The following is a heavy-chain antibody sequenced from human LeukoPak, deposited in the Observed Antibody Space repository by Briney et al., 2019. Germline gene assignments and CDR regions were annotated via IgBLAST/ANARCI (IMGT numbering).Heavy chain of an antibody. CDR2: ISSSSSTI. D-gene: IGHD3-3*01. V-gene: IGHV3-48*04. Sequence: GGSLRLSCAASGFTFSSYSMNWVRQAPGKGLEWVSYISSSSSTIYYADSVKGRFTISRDNAKNSLYLQMNSLRAEDTAVYYCAKKRGDFWSGYYTQYYYMDVWGKGTTVTVSS. CDR3: AKKRGDFWSGYYTQYYYMDV. J-gene: IGHJ6*03. CDR1: GFTFSSYS.